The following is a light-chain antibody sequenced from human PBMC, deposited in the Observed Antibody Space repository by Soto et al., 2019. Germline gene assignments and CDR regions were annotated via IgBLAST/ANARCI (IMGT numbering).Light chain of an antibody. J-gene: IGKJ2*01. Sequence: EIVMTQSPATLSVSPGERATLSCRASQSVTDNLAWYQQKPVQAPRLLIYGASTRATGIPARFSGSGSGTEFTLTISSLQSEDFALYYCHDSNNSAYTVGQGTKLEIK. CDR2: GAS. CDR3: HDSNNSAYT. CDR1: QSVTDN. V-gene: IGKV3-15*01.